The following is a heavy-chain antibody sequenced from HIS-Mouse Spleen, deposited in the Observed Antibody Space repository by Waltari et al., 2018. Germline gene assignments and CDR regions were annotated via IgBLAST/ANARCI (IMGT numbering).Heavy chain of an antibody. CDR3: AREFGLLPPISSRDYDAFDI. Sequence: QLQLQESGPGLVKPSETLSLTCTVSGGYISSSSYYWGLTRQPPGKGLEWIGSIYYSGSTYYNPSLKSRVTISVDTSKNQFSLKLSSVTAADTAVYYCAREFGLLPPISSRDYDAFDIWGQGTMVTVSS. J-gene: IGHJ3*02. D-gene: IGHD3-10*01. CDR2: IYYSGST. CDR1: GGYISSSSYY. V-gene: IGHV4-39*07.